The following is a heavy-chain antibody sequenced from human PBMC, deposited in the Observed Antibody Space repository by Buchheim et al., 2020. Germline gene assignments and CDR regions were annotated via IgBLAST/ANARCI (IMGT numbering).Heavy chain of an antibody. CDR1: GGTFSSYT. CDR3: ARDYGSGSYYNPNFDY. Sequence: QVQLVQSGAEVKKPGSSVKVSCKASGGTFSSYTISWVRQAPGQGLEWMGRIIPILGIANYAQKFQGRATITADKSTSTAYMELSSLRSEDTAVYYCARDYGSGSYYNPNFDYWGQGTL. CDR2: IIPILGIA. D-gene: IGHD3-10*01. J-gene: IGHJ4*02. V-gene: IGHV1-69*02.